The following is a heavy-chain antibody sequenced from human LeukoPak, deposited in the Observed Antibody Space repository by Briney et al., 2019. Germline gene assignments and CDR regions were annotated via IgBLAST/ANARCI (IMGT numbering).Heavy chain of an antibody. CDR2: IREDGTEK. J-gene: IGHJ3*02. CDR3: ARDRPPGYSSSWYRDAFDI. Sequence: GGSLRLSCAASGFTFNIHWMTWVRQAPGKGLEWVANIREDGTEKYYIDSVKGRFTISRDNAKNSLYLQMNNLRDEDTAVYYCARDRPPGYSSSWYRDAFDIWGQGTMVTVSS. D-gene: IGHD6-13*01. V-gene: IGHV3-7*03. CDR1: GFTFNIHW.